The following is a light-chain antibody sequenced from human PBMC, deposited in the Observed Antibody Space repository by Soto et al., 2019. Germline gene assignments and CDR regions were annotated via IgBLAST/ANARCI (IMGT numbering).Light chain of an antibody. CDR1: ALAKQS. CDR3: QSADGSDTYV. CDR2: KDS. J-gene: IGLJ1*01. V-gene: IGLV3-25*03. Sequence: SYELTQPPSVSVSPGQTARITCSGDALAKQSAYWYQQKPGQAPVLVICKDSERPSGIPERFSGSRSGTTVTLTISGVQAEDEADYYCQSADGSDTYVFGTGTKLTVL.